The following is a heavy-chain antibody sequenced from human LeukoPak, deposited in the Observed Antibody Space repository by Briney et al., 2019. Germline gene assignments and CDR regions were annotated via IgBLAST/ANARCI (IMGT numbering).Heavy chain of an antibody. CDR2: ISYDGSNK. Sequence: GGSLRLSCAASGFTFSDYAMHWVRQAPGKGLEWVAIISYDGSNKYFADSVKGRFTISRDNSKNTLYLQMNSLRAEDAAVYHCARETYSSFDSWGQGTLVTVSS. CDR3: ARETYSSFDS. D-gene: IGHD6-13*01. CDR1: GFTFSDYA. J-gene: IGHJ4*02. V-gene: IGHV3-30*01.